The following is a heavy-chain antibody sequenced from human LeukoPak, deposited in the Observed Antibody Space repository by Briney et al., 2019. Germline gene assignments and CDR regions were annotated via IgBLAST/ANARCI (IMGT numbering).Heavy chain of an antibody. CDR2: IKSKTDGGTT. CDR1: GFTFSNAW. V-gene: IGHV3-15*07. D-gene: IGHD3-16*01. J-gene: IGHJ4*02. CDR3: ARAVSGSSPSDY. Sequence: GGSLRLSCAASGFTFSNAWMNWVRQAPGKGLEWVGRIKSKTDGGTTDYAAPVKGRFTISRDDSKNTLYLQMNSLKTEDTAVYYCARAVSGSSPSDYWGQGTLVTVSS.